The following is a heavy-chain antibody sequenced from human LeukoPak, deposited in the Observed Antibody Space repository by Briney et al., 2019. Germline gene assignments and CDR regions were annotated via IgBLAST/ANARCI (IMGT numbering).Heavy chain of an antibody. V-gene: IGHV1-24*01. D-gene: IGHD6-13*01. CDR2: FDPEDGET. J-gene: IGHJ6*03. Sequence: ASVKVSCKVSGYTLTELSMHWVRQAPGKGLEWMGGFDPEDGETIYAQKFQGRVTMTRDTSISTAYMELSRLRSDDTAVYYCARDRGLDIAAAGKFRHYYYYMDVWGKGTTVTVSS. CDR1: GYTLTELS. CDR3: ARDRGLDIAAAGKFRHYYYYMDV.